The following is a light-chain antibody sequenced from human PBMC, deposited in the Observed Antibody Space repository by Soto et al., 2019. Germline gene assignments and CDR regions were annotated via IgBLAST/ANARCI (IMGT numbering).Light chain of an antibody. Sequence: QSALTQPPSAPGSPGQSVTTSCTGTSSDVGGYNYVSWYQQHPGKAPKLMIYEVSKRPSKTPDRFSGSKSGNTASLTVSGLQAEDEADYYCSSYAGSNNLGVFGTGTKVTVL. CDR3: SSYAGSNNLGV. V-gene: IGLV2-8*01. CDR2: EVS. J-gene: IGLJ1*01. CDR1: SSDVGGYNY.